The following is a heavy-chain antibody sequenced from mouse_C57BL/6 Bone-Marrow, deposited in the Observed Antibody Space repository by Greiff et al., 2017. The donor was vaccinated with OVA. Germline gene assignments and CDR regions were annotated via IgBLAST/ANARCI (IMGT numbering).Heavy chain of an antibody. CDR1: GYTFTSYW. V-gene: IGHV1-64*01. CDR3: ARLVYSIDY. J-gene: IGHJ4*01. Sequence: VQLQQPGAELVKPGASVKLSCKASGYTFTSYWMHWVKQRPGQGLEWIGMIHPNSGSTNYNEKFKSKATLTVDKSSSTAYMQLSSLTSDDSAVYYCARLVYSIDYWGQGTSGTVSS. CDR2: IHPNSGST.